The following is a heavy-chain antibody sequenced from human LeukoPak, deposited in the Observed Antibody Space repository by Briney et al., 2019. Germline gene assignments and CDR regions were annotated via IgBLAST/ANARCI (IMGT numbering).Heavy chain of an antibody. D-gene: IGHD6-13*01. CDR1: GFTFSSYA. V-gene: IGHV3-30-3*02. Sequence: PGGSLRLSCAASGFTFSSYAMHWVRQAPGKGLEWVAVISYDGSNKYYADSVKGRFTISRDNSKNTLYLQMNSLRAEDTAIYYCAKSGSTSWTRYYLDSWGQGTLVTVSS. CDR2: ISYDGSNK. CDR3: AKSGSTSWTRYYLDS. J-gene: IGHJ4*02.